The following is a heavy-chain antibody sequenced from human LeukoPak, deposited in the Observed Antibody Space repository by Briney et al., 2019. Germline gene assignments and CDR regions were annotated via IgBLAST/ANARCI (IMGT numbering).Heavy chain of an antibody. D-gene: IGHD3-16*02. CDR1: GYTFTNYA. V-gene: IGHV7-4-1*02. CDR2: INTITGNL. CDR3: TRDQDFRSCRYRRDFDY. Sequence: ASVKVSCKASGYTFTNYAISWVRHAPGQGAEWMGWINTITGNLTYAQGFTGRFVFSFDTSLSAAYLQISSLEAEDTAVYYCTRDQDFRSCRYRRDFDYWGQGTLVTVSS. J-gene: IGHJ4*02.